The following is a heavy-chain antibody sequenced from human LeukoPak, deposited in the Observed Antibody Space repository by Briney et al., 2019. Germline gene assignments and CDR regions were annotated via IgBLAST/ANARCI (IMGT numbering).Heavy chain of an antibody. CDR2: INHSGST. D-gene: IGHD4-17*01. V-gene: IGHV4-34*01. J-gene: IGHJ4*02. Sequence: PSETLSLTCAVYGGSFSGYYWSWIRQPPGKGLEWIGEINHSGSTNYNPSLKSRVTISVDTSKNQFSLKLSSVTAADTAVYYCAKLYGDYSLSLFDYWGQGTLVTVSS. CDR3: AKLYGDYSLSLFDY. CDR1: GGSFSGYY.